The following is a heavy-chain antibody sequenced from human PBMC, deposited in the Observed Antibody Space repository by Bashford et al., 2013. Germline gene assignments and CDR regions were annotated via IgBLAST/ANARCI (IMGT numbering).Heavy chain of an antibody. V-gene: IGHV1-2*02. CDR3: ARAPPPLSLRYYYYYGMDV. Sequence: WVRQAPGQGLEWMGWINPNSGGTNYAQKFQGRVTMTRDTSISTAYMELSRLRSDDTAVYYCARAPPPLSLRYYYYYGMDVWGQGTTVTVSS. CDR2: INPNSGGT. J-gene: IGHJ6*02.